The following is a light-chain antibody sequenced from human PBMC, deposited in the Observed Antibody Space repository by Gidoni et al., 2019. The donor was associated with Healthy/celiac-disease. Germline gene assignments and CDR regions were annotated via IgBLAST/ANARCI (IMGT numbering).Light chain of an antibody. Sequence: DIQLTQSPSSLSTSVVDRDTITCRPSQRISSYLNWYQQKPGKAPTLLLYAASSWQSGGPPRFSGSGSGTDFSLLISSLQPEDFATSYCQQSYSTLLFTFGPGTKVDIK. CDR1: QRISSY. CDR2: AAS. CDR3: QQSYSTLLFT. J-gene: IGKJ3*01. V-gene: IGKV1-39*01.